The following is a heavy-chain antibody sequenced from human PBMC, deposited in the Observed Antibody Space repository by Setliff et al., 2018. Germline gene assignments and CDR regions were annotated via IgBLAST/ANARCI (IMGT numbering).Heavy chain of an antibody. CDR2: IGASGDRT. V-gene: IGHV3-23*01. D-gene: IGHD3-22*01. CDR3: VRGSAYSSGSFDC. CDR1: TFTFSKYA. J-gene: IGHJ4*02. Sequence: GGSLRLSCVASTFTFSKYAITWVRQAPGKGLEWVSSIGASGDRTYYADSVKGRFTISRDNSRNSLYLQMNSLRVEDTAMYYCVRGSAYSSGSFDCWGQGTLVTVSS.